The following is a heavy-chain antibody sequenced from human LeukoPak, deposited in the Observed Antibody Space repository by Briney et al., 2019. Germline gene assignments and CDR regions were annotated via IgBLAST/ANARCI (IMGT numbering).Heavy chain of an antibody. CDR2: INHSGST. CDR3: ARQGPGSSIGRVDY. J-gene: IGHJ4*02. V-gene: IGHV4-34*01. CDR1: GGSFSGYY. Sequence: SETLSLTCAVYGGSFSGYYWSWIRQPPGKGLEWIGEINHSGSTNYNPSLKSRVTISVDTSKNQFSLKLSSVTAADTAVYYCARQGPGSSIGRVDYWGQGTLVTVSS. D-gene: IGHD3/OR15-3a*01.